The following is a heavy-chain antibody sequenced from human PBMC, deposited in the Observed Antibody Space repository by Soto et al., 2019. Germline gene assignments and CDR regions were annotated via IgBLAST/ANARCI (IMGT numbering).Heavy chain of an antibody. CDR1: GASISGFY. CDR2: IYATGTT. D-gene: IGHD1-1*01. Sequence: QVQLQESGPGLVKPSETLSLTCTVSGASISGFYWSWIRKSAGKGLEWIGRIYATGTTDYNPSLKSRFMMSVETAKKQFSPKLRSVTAADTAVYYCVRDGTKTLRDWFDPWGQGISVTVSS. V-gene: IGHV4-4*07. CDR3: VRDGTKTLRDWFDP. J-gene: IGHJ5*02.